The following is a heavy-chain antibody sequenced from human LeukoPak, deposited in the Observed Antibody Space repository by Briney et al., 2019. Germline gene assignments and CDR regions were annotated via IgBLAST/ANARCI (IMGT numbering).Heavy chain of an antibody. J-gene: IGHJ4*02. CDR2: IYPDDSDT. CDR3: ARPESRGYTSSFDY. D-gene: IGHD6-13*01. CDR1: GYRFTNYW. Sequence: GESLKISCKGFGYRFTNYWIGWVRQMPGKGLEWMGIIYPDDSDTKYSPAFQGQVTISVDKSINTAYLQWSSLKASDSAMYYCARPESRGYTSSFDYWGQGTLVTVSS. V-gene: IGHV5-51*01.